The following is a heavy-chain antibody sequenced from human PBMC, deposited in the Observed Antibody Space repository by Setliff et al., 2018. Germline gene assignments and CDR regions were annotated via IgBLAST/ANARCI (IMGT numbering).Heavy chain of an antibody. CDR2: IYPGDSDT. V-gene: IGHV5-51*01. CDR1: GYSFSTYW. CDR3: ARRNTAMVYGFDI. J-gene: IGHJ3*02. D-gene: IGHD5-18*01. Sequence: GESLKISCKGSGYSFSTYWIGWVRQMPGKGLEWMGIIYPGDSDTRYSPSFQGQVTISADKSINTAYLQWSSLKASDTAMYYCARRNTAMVYGFDIWGQGTMVTVSS.